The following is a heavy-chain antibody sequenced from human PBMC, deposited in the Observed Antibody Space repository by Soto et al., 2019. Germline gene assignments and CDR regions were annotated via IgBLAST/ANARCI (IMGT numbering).Heavy chain of an antibody. V-gene: IGHV3-33*01. CDR2: IWYDGSNK. J-gene: IGHJ5*02. CDR1: GFTFSSYG. CDR3: ARDLHVNWFDP. Sequence: PGGSLRLSCAASGFTFSSYGMHWVRQAPGKGLEWVAVIWYDGSNKYYADSVKGRFTISRGNSKNTLYLQMNSLRAEDTAVYYCARDLHVNWFDPWGQGTLVTVSS.